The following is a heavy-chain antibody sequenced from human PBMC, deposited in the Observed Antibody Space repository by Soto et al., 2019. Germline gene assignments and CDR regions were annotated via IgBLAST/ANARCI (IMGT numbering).Heavy chain of an antibody. CDR2: IIPILGIA. CDR1: VGTFSSYT. Sequence: SVKVSRKPSVGTFSSYTISWVRQAPAQGLEWMGRIIPILGIANYAQKFQGRVTITADKSTSTAYMELSSLRSEDTAVYYCARDYYDSGSYSNYYYGMDVWGQGTTVTVSS. CDR3: ARDYYDSGSYSNYYYGMDV. J-gene: IGHJ6*02. V-gene: IGHV1-69*02. D-gene: IGHD3-10*01.